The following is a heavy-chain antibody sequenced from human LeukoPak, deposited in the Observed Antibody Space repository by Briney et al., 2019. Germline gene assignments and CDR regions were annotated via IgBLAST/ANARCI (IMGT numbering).Heavy chain of an antibody. CDR2: IYYSGST. CDR1: GGSISSYY. CDR3: ARDEMNGFLDY. Sequence: SETLSLTCTVSGGSISSYYWSWIRQPPGKGLEWIEYIYYSGSTNYNPSLKSRVTISVDTSKNQYSLKLSSVNAADTAVYYCARDEMNGFLDYWGQGTLVTVSS. V-gene: IGHV4-59*01. D-gene: IGHD3-3*01. J-gene: IGHJ4*02.